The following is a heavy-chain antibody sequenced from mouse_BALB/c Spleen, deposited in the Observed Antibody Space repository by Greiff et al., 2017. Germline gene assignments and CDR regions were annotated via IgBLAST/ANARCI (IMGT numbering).Heavy chain of an antibody. CDR3: ARQHGLRGYYAMDY. CDR1: GYTFTDYA. J-gene: IGHJ4*01. Sequence: QVQLQQSGAELVRPGVSVKISCKGSGYTFTDYAMHWVKQSHAKSLEWIGVISTYYGDASYNQKFKGKATMTVDKSSSTAYMELARLTSEDSAIYYCARQHGLRGYYAMDYWGQGTSVTVSS. CDR2: ISTYYGDA. V-gene: IGHV1S137*01. D-gene: IGHD3-1*01.